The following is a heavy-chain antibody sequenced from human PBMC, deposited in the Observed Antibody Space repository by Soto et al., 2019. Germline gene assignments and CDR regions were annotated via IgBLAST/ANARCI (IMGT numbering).Heavy chain of an antibody. D-gene: IGHD6-13*01. CDR2: ISSFSNYM. J-gene: IGHJ6*02. Sequence: EVQLVESGGGLVQPGGSLRLSCAVSGFTFNSYSMNWVRQAPGKGLEWVSSISSFSNYMYYTDSVKGRFTISRDNARNSLYPQMTSLRAEDTALYYCASAGGYSRTTPNTRAYDMDVWGQGTTVTVS. V-gene: IGHV3-21*01. CDR3: ASAGGYSRTTPNTRAYDMDV. CDR1: GFTFNSYS.